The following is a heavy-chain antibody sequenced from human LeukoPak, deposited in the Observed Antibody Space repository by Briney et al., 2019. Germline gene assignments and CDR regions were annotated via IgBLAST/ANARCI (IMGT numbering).Heavy chain of an antibody. Sequence: GESLKISCQGSGYSFTSYWIGWVRQLPGKGLEWMGIIYPGDSDTRYSPSFQGQVTISADKSISTAYLQWSSLKASDTAIYYCARGKIGYSYGSYYWGQGTLVTVSS. V-gene: IGHV5-51*01. J-gene: IGHJ4*02. CDR1: GYSFTSYW. D-gene: IGHD5-18*01. CDR2: IYPGDSDT. CDR3: ARGKIGYSYGSYY.